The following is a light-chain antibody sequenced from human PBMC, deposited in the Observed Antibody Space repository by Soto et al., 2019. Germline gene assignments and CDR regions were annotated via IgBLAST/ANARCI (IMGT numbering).Light chain of an antibody. Sequence: ENVLTQSPCTLSVSPGERASLSCRASQSVSSSYLAWYQQKPGQAPRLLIYDASNRATGIPARFSGTGSGTDFTLTINNLEPEDFAVYYCQVRTNWSIAFGRGTRLEIK. J-gene: IGKJ5*01. CDR2: DAS. V-gene: IGKV3-11*01. CDR3: QVRTNWSIA. CDR1: QSVSSSY.